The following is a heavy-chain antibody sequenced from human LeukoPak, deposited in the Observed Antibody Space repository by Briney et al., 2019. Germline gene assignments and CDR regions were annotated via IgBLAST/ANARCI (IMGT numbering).Heavy chain of an antibody. CDR2: ISSSGSTI. Sequence: GGSLRLSCAASGFTFSSYAMSWVRQAPGKGLEWVSYISSSGSTIYYADSVKGRFTISRDNAKNSLYLQMNSLRAEDTAVYYCARARYFQVAYYYYMDVWGKGTTVTVSS. D-gene: IGHD3-9*01. CDR1: GFTFSSYA. J-gene: IGHJ6*03. V-gene: IGHV3-48*04. CDR3: ARARYFQVAYYYYMDV.